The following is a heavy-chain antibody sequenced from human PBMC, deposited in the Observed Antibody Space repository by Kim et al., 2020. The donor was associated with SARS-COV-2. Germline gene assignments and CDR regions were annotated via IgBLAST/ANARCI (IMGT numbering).Heavy chain of an antibody. Sequence: SETLSLTCTVSGGSISSYYWSWIRQPPGKGLEWIGYIYYSGSTNYNPSLKSRATISVDTSKNQFSLKLSSVTAADTAVYYCARGRDDGGLHYGMDVWGQGTTVTVSS. D-gene: IGHD5-12*01. CDR1: GGSISSYY. J-gene: IGHJ6*02. V-gene: IGHV4-59*13. CDR3: ARGRDDGGLHYGMDV. CDR2: IYYSGST.